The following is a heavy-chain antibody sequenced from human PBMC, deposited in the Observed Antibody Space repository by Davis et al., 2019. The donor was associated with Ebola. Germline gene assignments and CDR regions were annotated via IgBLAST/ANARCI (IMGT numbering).Heavy chain of an antibody. Sequence: GESLKISCAASGFTFSSYSMNWVRQAPGKGLEWVSYISSSSNYIYYADSVKGRFTVSRDNAKNSLYLQMNSLRDEDTAVYYCVRDPALVVTGGGWFFGLWGRGTLVTVSS. J-gene: IGHJ2*01. CDR1: GFTFSSYS. D-gene: IGHD2-21*02. CDR3: VRDPALVVTGGGWFFGL. V-gene: IGHV3-21*05. CDR2: ISSSSNYI.